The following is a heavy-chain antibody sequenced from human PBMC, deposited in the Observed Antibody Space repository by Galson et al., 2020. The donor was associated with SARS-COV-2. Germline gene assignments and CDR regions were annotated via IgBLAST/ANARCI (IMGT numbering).Heavy chain of an antibody. J-gene: IGHJ4*02. V-gene: IGHV3-48*04. Sequence: GESLKISCAASGFSFTTYSMNWFRQAPGKGLEWVLYISSSRSTIYYADSVKGRFTISRDDARNSLYLQMNRLRADDTAVYYCAREGLGSTYYLDYWGQGTLVTVSS. CDR2: ISSSRSTI. D-gene: IGHD6-13*01. CDR3: AREGLGSTYYLDY. CDR1: GFSFTTYS.